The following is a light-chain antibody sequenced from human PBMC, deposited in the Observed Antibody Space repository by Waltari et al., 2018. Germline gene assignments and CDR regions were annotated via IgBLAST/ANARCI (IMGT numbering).Light chain of an antibody. CDR2: KDR. CDR3: YATADKIHVI. Sequence: SYELTQPSSVSVSPGQTARITCSGDVLTKNYVRWFRQKPGQAPVLVIYKDRERPSGIPERFSGSSSGTTVTLTITGAQVDDEADYYCYATADKIHVIFGGGTKLTVL. CDR1: VLTKNY. V-gene: IGLV3-27*01. J-gene: IGLJ2*01.